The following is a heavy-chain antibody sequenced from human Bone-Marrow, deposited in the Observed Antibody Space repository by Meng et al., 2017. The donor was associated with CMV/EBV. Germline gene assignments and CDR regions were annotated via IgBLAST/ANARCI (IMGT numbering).Heavy chain of an antibody. D-gene: IGHD3-16*01. CDR3: ERDGGGGDSHDAFDI. V-gene: IGHV3-33*01. Sequence: GESLKISCATSGFSFSTFAMHWVRQAPGKGLEWVAVIWSDGSNKYYAEYVKGRFTISRDNSKNTLYLQMNSLRGEDTAIYYCERDGGGGDSHDAFDIWGQGTMATVPS. CDR1: GFSFSTFA. J-gene: IGHJ3*02. CDR2: IWSDGSNK.